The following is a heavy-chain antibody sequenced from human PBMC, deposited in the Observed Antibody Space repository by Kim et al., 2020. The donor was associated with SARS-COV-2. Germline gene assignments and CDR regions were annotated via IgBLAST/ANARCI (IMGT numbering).Heavy chain of an antibody. CDR2: IYYSGST. J-gene: IGHJ4*02. Sequence: SETLSLTCTVSGVSISSYYWSWIRQPPGKGLEWIGYIYYSGSTNYNPSLKSRVTISVDTSKNQFSLKLSSVTAADTAVYYCARHTMVRGVISEAYFDYWGQGTLVTVSS. D-gene: IGHD3-10*01. CDR3: ARHTMVRGVISEAYFDY. V-gene: IGHV4-59*08. CDR1: GVSISSYY.